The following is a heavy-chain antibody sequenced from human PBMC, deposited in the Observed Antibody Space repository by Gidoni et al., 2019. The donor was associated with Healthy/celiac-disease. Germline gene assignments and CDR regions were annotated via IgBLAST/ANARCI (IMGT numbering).Heavy chain of an antibody. CDR2: IDYSGST. CDR3: ARARDGYAYYYYYGMDV. D-gene: IGHD5-12*01. V-gene: IGHV4-59*01. J-gene: IGHJ6*02. CDR1: GGSISSYY. Sequence: QVQLLEAGPGLVKHSETPSLTCTVSGGSISSYYWSWIRQPPGKGLEWIGYIDYSGSTNYNPSLKSRVTISVDTSKNQFSLKLSSVTAADTAVYYCARARDGYAYYYYYGMDVWGQGTTVTVSS.